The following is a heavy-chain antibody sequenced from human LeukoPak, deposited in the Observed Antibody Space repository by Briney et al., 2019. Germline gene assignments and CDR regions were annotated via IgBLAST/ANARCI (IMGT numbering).Heavy chain of an antibody. CDR2: IYYSGST. CDR1: GGSISSYY. V-gene: IGHV4-59*01. D-gene: IGHD3-10*01. J-gene: IGHJ5*02. Sequence: SETLSLTCTVSGGSISSYYWSWIRQPPGKGLEWIGYIYYSGSTNYNPSLKSRVTISVDTSKNQIYLKLSCATAADTAGYYCASTNYNRCLKSRVAISVGPSKIQCSLKLSSVTAADTAVYYCARALSYCAGDCYPNWFDPWGQGILVTVSS. CDR3: ASTNYNRCLKSRVAISVGPSKIQCSLKLSSVTAADTAVYYCARALSYCAGDCYPNWFDP.